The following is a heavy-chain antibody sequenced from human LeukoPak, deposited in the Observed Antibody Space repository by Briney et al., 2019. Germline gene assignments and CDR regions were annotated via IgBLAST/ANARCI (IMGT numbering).Heavy chain of an antibody. Sequence: ASVKVSCKASGGTFSSYAISWVRQAPGQGLEWMGGIIPIFGTANYAQKFQGRVTITADESTSTAYMELSSLRSEDTAVYYCATVLLRYFDWFRDYWGQGTLVTVS. CDR3: ATVLLRYFDWFRDY. V-gene: IGHV1-69*13. CDR2: IIPIFGTA. J-gene: IGHJ4*02. D-gene: IGHD3-9*01. CDR1: GGTFSSYA.